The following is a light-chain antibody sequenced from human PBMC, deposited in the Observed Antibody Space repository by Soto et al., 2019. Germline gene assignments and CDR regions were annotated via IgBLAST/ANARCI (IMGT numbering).Light chain of an antibody. J-gene: IGKJ2*01. CDR2: DAS. CDR1: QSISSW. V-gene: IGKV1-5*01. Sequence: GDRVTITCRASQSISSWLAWYQQKPGKAPKILIYDASSLESGITSRFSGSGSGTEFTLTISSLQPDDFATYYCQQYNSYSRSTCGQGPKGDIK. CDR3: QQYNSYSRST.